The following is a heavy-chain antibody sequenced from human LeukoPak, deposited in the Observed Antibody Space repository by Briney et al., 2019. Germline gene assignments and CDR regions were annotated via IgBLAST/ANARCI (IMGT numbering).Heavy chain of an antibody. V-gene: IGHV3-33*01. Sequence: GGSLRLSCTAPGFTFSSYAIHWIREAPGRGLECVALVWHDGSNRYYSEAVKGRFTISRDNSKNTVYLQINSLRAEDTAVYYCARELFGSGSRPDYWGQGTRVTVSS. CDR3: ARELFGSGSRPDY. D-gene: IGHD3-10*01. CDR1: GFTFSSYA. J-gene: IGHJ4*02. CDR2: VWHDGSNR.